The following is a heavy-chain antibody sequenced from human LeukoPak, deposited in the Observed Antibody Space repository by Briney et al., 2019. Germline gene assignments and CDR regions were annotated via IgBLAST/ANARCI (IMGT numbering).Heavy chain of an antibody. D-gene: IGHD2-2*01. CDR1: GFTFNSYA. CDR3: AKDLRVIVVTYYMDV. J-gene: IGHJ6*03. Sequence: GGSLRLSCAASGFTFNSYAMTWVRQAPGKGLEWVSSISGNGGSTYYTDSVKGRFTISRDNSKNTLYLQMNSLRAEDTAAHYCAKDLRVIVVTYYMDVWGKGTTVTVSS. V-gene: IGHV3-23*01. CDR2: ISGNGGST.